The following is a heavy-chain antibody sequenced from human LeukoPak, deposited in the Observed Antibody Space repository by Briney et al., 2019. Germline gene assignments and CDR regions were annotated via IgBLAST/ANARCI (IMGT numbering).Heavy chain of an antibody. CDR1: GGSISGYY. CDR2: IYYSGST. D-gene: IGHD3-22*01. J-gene: IGHJ3*02. Sequence: PSETLSLTCTVSGGSISGYYWSWIRQSPGKGLEWIGDIYYSGSTNYNTSLKSRVTISVDTSKNQFSLKLRSVTAADTAVYYCARATYYYDSSGYYIDALDIWGQGTMVTVSS. CDR3: ARATYYYDSSGYYIDALDI. V-gene: IGHV4-59*01.